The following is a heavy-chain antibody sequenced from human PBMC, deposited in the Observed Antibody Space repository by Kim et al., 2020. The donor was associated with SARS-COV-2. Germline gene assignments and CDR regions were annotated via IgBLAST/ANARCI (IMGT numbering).Heavy chain of an antibody. CDR2: ISSSGSNI. Sequence: GKGWEGVSYISSSGSNIYYADSVKGRFTISRHDAKNSLYLQMNSLRAEDTAVYYCARDPPPYYYYYMDVWGKGTTVTVSS. V-gene: IGHV3-11*04. J-gene: IGHJ6*03. CDR3: ARDPPPYYYYYMDV.